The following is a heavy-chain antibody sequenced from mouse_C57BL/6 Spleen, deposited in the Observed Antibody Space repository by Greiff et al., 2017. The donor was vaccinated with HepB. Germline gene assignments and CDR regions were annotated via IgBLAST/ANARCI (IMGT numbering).Heavy chain of an antibody. Sequence: EVQLVESGGGLVKPGGSLKLSCAASGFTFSSYAMSWVRQTPEKRLEWVATISDGGSYTYYPDNVKGRFTISRDKAKNNLYLQMSHLKSEDTAMYNCASDDGTNWDVDVWGTGTTVTVAS. J-gene: IGHJ1*03. CDR2: ISDGGSYT. D-gene: IGHD2-3*01. CDR3: ASDDGTNWDVDV. CDR1: GFTFSSYA. V-gene: IGHV5-4*01.